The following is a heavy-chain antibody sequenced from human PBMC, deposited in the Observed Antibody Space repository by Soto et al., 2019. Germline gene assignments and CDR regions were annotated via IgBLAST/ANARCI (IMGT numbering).Heavy chain of an antibody. Sequence: GASVKVSCKASGGTFSSYAISWVRQAPGQGLEWMGGFIPIFGTANYAQKFQGRVTITADESSSTAYMELSSLGSEDTAVYYCARVVVVPAATMTVAGSYYYGMDVWGQGTTVTVSS. CDR1: GGTFSSYA. J-gene: IGHJ6*02. D-gene: IGHD2-2*01. V-gene: IGHV1-69*13. CDR3: ARVVVVPAATMTVAGSYYYGMDV. CDR2: FIPIFGTA.